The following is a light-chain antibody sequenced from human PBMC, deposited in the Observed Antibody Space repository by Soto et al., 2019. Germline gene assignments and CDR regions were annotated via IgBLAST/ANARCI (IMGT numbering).Light chain of an antibody. CDR3: GTWDTSLNVLYV. CDR1: SSTIGTNY. J-gene: IGLJ1*01. Sequence: QSVLTQPPSVSAAPGQNVSISCSGTSSTIGTNYVSWYQHVPGTAPKLLIYDNNKRPSGIPDRFSAFKSVTSVTLAITGLQTGDEADYYCGTWDTSLNVLYVFGTGTKVT. CDR2: DNN. V-gene: IGLV1-51*01.